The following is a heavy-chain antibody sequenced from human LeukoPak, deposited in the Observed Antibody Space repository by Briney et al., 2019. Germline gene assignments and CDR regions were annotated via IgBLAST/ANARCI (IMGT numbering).Heavy chain of an antibody. D-gene: IGHD6-19*01. Sequence: GGSLRLSCAASGFTFSSYWMHWVRQGPGEGLVWVSRINSDGKSTSYADSVKGRFTISRDNAKNSLYLQMNSLRAEDTAVYFCATLFLPGITVAANYWGQGTLVTVSS. J-gene: IGHJ4*02. CDR1: GFTFSSYW. V-gene: IGHV3-74*01. CDR3: ATLFLPGITVAANY. CDR2: INSDGKST.